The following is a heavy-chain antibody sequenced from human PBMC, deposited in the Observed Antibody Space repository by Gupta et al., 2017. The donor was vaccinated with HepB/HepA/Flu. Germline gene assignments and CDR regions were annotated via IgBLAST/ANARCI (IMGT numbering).Heavy chain of an antibody. V-gene: IGHV4-39*01. Sequence: QLSLQESVPGVLNTTDTQYRSCTRPAGCNRRGWYWWGWYRQPPGKGLEWIGSIYYSGSTYYNPSLKSRVTISVDTSKNQFSLKLSSVTAADTAVYYCARGWGYSGSYYFWFDPWGQGTLVTVSS. CDR1: AGCNRRGWYW. D-gene: IGHD1-26*01. CDR2: IYYSGST. CDR3: ARGWGYSGSYYFWFDP. J-gene: IGHJ5*02.